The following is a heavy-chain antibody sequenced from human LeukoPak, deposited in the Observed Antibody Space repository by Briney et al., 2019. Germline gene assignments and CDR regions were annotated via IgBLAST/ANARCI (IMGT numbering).Heavy chain of an antibody. CDR1: GGSISSRSYH. CDR3: ARDLGIAVTTMFDY. V-gene: IGHV4-39*07. D-gene: IGHD6-19*01. Sequence: PSETLSLTCTVSGGSISSRSYHWGWIRQPPGKGLEWIGSIYYSGSTYYNPSLKSRVTISVDTSKSQFSLKLSSVTAADTAVYYCARDLGIAVTTMFDYWGQGTLVTVSS. CDR2: IYYSGST. J-gene: IGHJ4*02.